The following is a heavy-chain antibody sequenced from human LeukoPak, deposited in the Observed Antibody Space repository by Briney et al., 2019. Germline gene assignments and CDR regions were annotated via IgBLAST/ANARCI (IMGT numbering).Heavy chain of an antibody. Sequence: GESLKISCAASGFSFSTIYMSWVRQTPGQGLEWVANINVDGTAEYYVDSVKGRFTISRDNAKNSLYLQMNSLRAEDTAVYYCARDPYRFAFDIWGQGTVVLVSS. D-gene: IGHD1-26*01. CDR3: ARDPYRFAFDI. CDR1: GFSFSTIY. CDR2: INVDGTAE. J-gene: IGHJ3*02. V-gene: IGHV3-7*03.